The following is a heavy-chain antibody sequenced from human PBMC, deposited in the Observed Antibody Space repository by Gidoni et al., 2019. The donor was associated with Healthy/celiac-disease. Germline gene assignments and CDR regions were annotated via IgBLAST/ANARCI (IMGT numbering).Heavy chain of an antibody. Sequence: EVQLVESGGGLVQPGGSLRLSCAASGFTFSSSWMSWFRQAPGKGLECVANIKQDGSEKYYVDSVKGRFTISRDKAKNSLYLQMNSLRAEETAVYYCAREPTHVEMATITGSYCDYWGQGTLVTVSS. CDR3: AREPTHVEMATITGSYCDY. D-gene: IGHD5-12*01. V-gene: IGHV3-7*01. CDR1: GFTFSSSW. J-gene: IGHJ4*02. CDR2: IKQDGSEK.